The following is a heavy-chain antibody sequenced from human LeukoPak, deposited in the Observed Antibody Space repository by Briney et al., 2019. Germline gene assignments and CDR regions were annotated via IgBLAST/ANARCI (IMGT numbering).Heavy chain of an antibody. CDR1: GYSFTSYW. D-gene: IGHD2-15*01. CDR3: ARVPHGYCSGGTCYDY. CDR2: INPNSGGT. J-gene: IGHJ4*02. Sequence: GESLKISCKGSGYSFTSYWIGWVRQAPGQGLEWMGWINPNSGGTNYAQKFQGRVTMTRDTSISTAYMELRRLRSDDTAVYYCARVPHGYCSGGTCYDYWGQGTLVTVSS. V-gene: IGHV1-2*02.